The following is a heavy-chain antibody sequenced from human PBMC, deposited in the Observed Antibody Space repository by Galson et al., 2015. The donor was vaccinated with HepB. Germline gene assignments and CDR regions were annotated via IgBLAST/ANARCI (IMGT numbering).Heavy chain of an antibody. V-gene: IGHV4-31*11. Sequence: LTCAVSGGSISSGGYYWSWIRQHPGKGLEWIGYIYYSGSTYYNPSLKSRVTISVDTSKNQFSLKLSSVTAADTAVYYCARGDLDTAMAYWGQGTLVTVSS. D-gene: IGHD5-18*01. CDR2: IYYSGST. CDR3: ARGDLDTAMAY. CDR1: GGSISSGGYY. J-gene: IGHJ4*02.